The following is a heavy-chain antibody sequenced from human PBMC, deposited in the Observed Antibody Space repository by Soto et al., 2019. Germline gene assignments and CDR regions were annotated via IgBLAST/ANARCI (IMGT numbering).Heavy chain of an antibody. J-gene: IGHJ5*02. D-gene: IGHD3-22*01. V-gene: IGHV3-20*04. Sequence: GGSLRLSCAASGFTFGDLGMSWVRHVPGKGLEWVCGIDWNGGTTGCVDSVKGRFTISRDNAKNSLYLQMNSLRPEDTAVYYCARDAPPLAYYYDPNWFDPWGQGTLVTVSS. CDR3: ARDAPPLAYYYDPNWFDP. CDR2: IDWNGGTT. CDR1: GFTFGDLG.